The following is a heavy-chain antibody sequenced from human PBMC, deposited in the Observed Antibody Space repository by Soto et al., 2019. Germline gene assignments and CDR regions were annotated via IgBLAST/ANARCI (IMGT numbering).Heavy chain of an antibody. V-gene: IGHV4-59*01. CDR1: GGSISSYY. Sequence: PSETLSLTCTVSGGSISSYYWSWIRQPPGKGLEWIGYIYYSGSTNYNPSLKSRVTISVDTSKNQFSLKLSSVTAADTAVYYCARDRVGYCSSTSCYRWVAFDIWGQGTMVTVSS. CDR2: IYYSGST. CDR3: ARDRVGYCSSTSCYRWVAFDI. J-gene: IGHJ3*02. D-gene: IGHD2-2*01.